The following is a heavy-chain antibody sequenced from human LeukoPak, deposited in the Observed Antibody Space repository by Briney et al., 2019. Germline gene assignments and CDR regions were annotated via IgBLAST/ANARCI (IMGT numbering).Heavy chain of an antibody. J-gene: IGHJ6*04. Sequence: GGSLRLSCAASGFTFSNYAMNWVRQAPGKGLEWVSTISGSGGSTYYADSVKGRFTISRDNSKNSLYLQMNSLRAEDTAVYYCAELGITMIGGVWGKGTTVTISS. D-gene: IGHD3-10*02. V-gene: IGHV3-23*01. CDR3: AELGITMIGGV. CDR1: GFTFSNYA. CDR2: ISGSGGST.